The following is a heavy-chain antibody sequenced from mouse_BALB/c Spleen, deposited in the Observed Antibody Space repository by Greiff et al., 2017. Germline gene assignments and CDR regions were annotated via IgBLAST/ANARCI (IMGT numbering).Heavy chain of an antibody. CDR1: GYTFTSYD. CDR2: IFPGDGST. Sequence: VQLQQSGAELVKPGASVKLSCKASGYTFTSYDINWVRQRPEQGLEWIGWIFPGDGSTKYNEKFKGKATLTTDKSSSTAYMQLSRLTSEDSAVYFCARSFSSYDWYFDVWGAGTTVTVSS. J-gene: IGHJ1*01. D-gene: IGHD1-1*01. CDR3: ARSFSSYDWYFDV. V-gene: IGHV1S56*01.